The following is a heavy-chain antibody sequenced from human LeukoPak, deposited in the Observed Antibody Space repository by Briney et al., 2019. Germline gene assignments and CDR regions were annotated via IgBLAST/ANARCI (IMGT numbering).Heavy chain of an antibody. Sequence: SGGSLRLSCAASGFTFSSYGMHWVRQAPGKGLEWVAVIWFDGSNKYYADSVKGRFTISRDNSKNTLYLQVNSLRAEDTAAYYWARGGGFGELFDWGQGTLVTVSS. CDR1: GFTFSSYG. J-gene: IGHJ4*02. CDR2: IWFDGSNK. CDR3: ARGGGFGELFD. D-gene: IGHD3-10*01. V-gene: IGHV3-33*01.